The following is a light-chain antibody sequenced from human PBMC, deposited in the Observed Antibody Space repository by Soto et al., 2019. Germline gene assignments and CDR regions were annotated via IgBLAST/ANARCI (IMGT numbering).Light chain of an antibody. J-gene: IGLJ3*02. CDR1: SSNIGENA. Sequence: QLVLTQPPSASATPGQRVTISCSGSSSNIGENAVTWYQHLPGTAPKVLIYSDDQRPSGVPDRFSGSKSGTSASLAISGLQSEDEAHFYCAAWDDNLNAWVFGGGTQLTVL. CDR3: AAWDDNLNAWV. CDR2: SDD. V-gene: IGLV1-44*01.